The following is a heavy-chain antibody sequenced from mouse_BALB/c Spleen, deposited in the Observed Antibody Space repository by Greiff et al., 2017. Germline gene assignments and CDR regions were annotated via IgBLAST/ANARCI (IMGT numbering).Heavy chain of an antibody. D-gene: IGHD1-1*01. CDR3: ARYYGSSYDYFDD. CDR2: INPSTGYT. CDR1: GYTFTSYW. V-gene: IGHV1-7*01. J-gene: IGHJ2*01. Sequence: QVQLQQSGAELAKPGASVKMSCKASGYTFTSYWMHWVKQRPGQGLEWIGYINPSTGYTEYNQKFKDKATLTADKSSSTAYMQLSSLTSEDSAVYYCARYYGSSYDYFDDWGQGTTLTVSS.